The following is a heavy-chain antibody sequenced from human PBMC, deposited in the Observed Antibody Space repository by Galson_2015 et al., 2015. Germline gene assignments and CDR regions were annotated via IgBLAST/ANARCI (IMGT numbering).Heavy chain of an antibody. CDR2: LFSGGST. CDR1: GFTLSNY. Sequence: SLRLSCAASGFTLSNYMSWVRQAPGKGLEWISVLFSGGSTYYADSVKGRFTISRDSSKNTLHLQMNSLRVEDTAVYYCARHQKRGLSAFDMWGQGAMVTVSS. J-gene: IGHJ3*02. D-gene: IGHD3/OR15-3a*01. CDR3: ARHQKRGLSAFDM. V-gene: IGHV3-66*04.